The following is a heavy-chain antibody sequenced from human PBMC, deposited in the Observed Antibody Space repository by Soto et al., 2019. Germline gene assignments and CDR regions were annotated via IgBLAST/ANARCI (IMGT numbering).Heavy chain of an antibody. V-gene: IGHV1-2*02. J-gene: IGHJ4*02. CDR3: ARGKGCSGGSCYSWVLDY. D-gene: IGHD2-15*01. Sequence: GGTNYAQKFQGRVTMTRDTSISTAYMELSRLRSDDTAVYYCARGKGCSGGSCYSWVLDYWGQGTLVTVSS. CDR2: GGT.